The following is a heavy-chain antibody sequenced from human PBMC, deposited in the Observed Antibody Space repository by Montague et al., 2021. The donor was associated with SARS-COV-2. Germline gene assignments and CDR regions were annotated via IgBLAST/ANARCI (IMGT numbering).Heavy chain of an antibody. V-gene: IGHV6-1*01. D-gene: IGHD4-23*01. J-gene: IGHJ4*02. CDR3: VRGKGSAQAGFDA. CDR2: N. Sequence: NDYATSVEGRISIDPDTSKNQFFLHLRSVTPEDTGVYYCVRGKGSAQAGFDAWGQGTLVTVSS.